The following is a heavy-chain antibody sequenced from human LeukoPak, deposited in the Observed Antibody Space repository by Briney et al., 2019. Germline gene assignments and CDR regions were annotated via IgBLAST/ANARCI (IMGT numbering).Heavy chain of an antibody. CDR1: GGSISNYY. V-gene: IGHV4-38-2*02. D-gene: IGHD1-1*01. J-gene: IGHJ6*03. CDR3: ARVATGTGFGYYYYYMDV. Sequence: SETLSLTCTVSGGSISNYYWSWIRQPPGKGLEWIGSIYHSGSTYYNPSLKSRVTISVDTSKNQFSLKLSSVTAADTAVYYCARVATGTGFGYYYYYMDVWGKGTTVTVSS. CDR2: IYHSGST.